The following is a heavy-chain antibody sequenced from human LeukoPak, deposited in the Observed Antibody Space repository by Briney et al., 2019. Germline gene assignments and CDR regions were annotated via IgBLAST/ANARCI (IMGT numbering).Heavy chain of an antibody. V-gene: IGHV4-39*01. CDR3: ARHNGKATDAFDI. CDR2: IYHSGST. Sequence: SETLSLTCTVSGGSISSSSYYWGWIRQPPGKGLEWIGSIYHSGSTYYNPSLESRVTISVDTSKNQFSLKLSSVTAADTAVYYCARHNGKATDAFDIWGQGTMVTVSS. D-gene: IGHD2-8*01. J-gene: IGHJ3*02. CDR1: GGSISSSSYY.